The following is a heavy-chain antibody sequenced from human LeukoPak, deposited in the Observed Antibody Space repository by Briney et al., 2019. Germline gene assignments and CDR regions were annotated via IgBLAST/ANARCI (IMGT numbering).Heavy chain of an antibody. CDR1: GFTFSSYS. V-gene: IGHV3-21*04. CDR3: ARANYYDSSGSFDY. J-gene: IGHJ4*02. D-gene: IGHD3-22*01. Sequence: PGGSLRLSCAASGFTFSSYSMNWVRQAPGKGLEWVSSISSSSSYIYYADSVKGRFTISRDNSKNTLYLQLNSLRAEDTAVYYCARANYYDSSGSFDYWGQGTLVTVSS. CDR2: ISSSSSYI.